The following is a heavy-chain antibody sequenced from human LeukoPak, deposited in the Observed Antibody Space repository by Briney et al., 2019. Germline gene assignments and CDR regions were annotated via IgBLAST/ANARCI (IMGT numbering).Heavy chain of an antibody. CDR2: ITSSSSYI. V-gene: IGHV3-21*01. Sequence: GGSLRLSCAASGFTFSSYTMNWVRQAPGKGLEWVSSITSSSSYIYYADSVKGRFTISRDNAKNSLYLQMNSLRAEDTAVYYCARHVVGVGFDYWGQGTLVTVSS. CDR3: ARHVVGVGFDY. D-gene: IGHD3-22*01. J-gene: IGHJ4*02. CDR1: GFTFSSYT.